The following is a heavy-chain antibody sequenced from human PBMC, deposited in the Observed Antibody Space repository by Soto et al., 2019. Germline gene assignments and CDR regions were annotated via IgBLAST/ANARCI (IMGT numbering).Heavy chain of an antibody. Sequence: EVQLLESGGGLVQPGGSLRLSCAASGFTFSSYAMSWVRQAPGKGLEWVSAISGSGGSTYYADSVKGRFTISRDNSKNSLYLQMNSLRAEDTAGYYCAKDTFSSFDYYYGSGSPSDYYYGMDVWGQGTTGTVSS. CDR1: GFTFSSYA. J-gene: IGHJ6*02. CDR2: ISGSGGST. V-gene: IGHV3-23*01. D-gene: IGHD3-10*01. CDR3: AKDTFSSFDYYYGSGSPSDYYYGMDV.